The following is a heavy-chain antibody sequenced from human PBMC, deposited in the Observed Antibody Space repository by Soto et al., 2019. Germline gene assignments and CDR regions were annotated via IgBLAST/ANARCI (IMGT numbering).Heavy chain of an antibody. CDR3: ARGDCSSTSCRTYYYYGMDV. V-gene: IGHV4-30-4*01. Sequence: SETLSLTCTVSGGSISSGDYYWSWIRQPPGKGLERIGYIYYSGSTYYNPSLKGRVTISVDTSKNQFSLKLSSVTAADTAVYYCARGDCSSTSCRTYYYYGMDVWGQGTTVTVSS. CDR2: IYYSGST. CDR1: GGSISSGDYY. J-gene: IGHJ6*02. D-gene: IGHD2-2*01.